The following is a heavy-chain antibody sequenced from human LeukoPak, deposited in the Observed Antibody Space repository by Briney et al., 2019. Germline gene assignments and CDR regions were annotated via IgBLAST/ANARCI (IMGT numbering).Heavy chain of an antibody. CDR1: GFTFSRYW. V-gene: IGHV3-7*03. J-gene: IGHJ4*02. Sequence: GGSLRLSCAASGFTFSRYWMSCVRQAPGKGLEWVASVKEDGSQKNYADTVEGRFTISRDNAKKSLVLQMNSLRVEDTAIYYCAREAYWGAGTLVTVSS. CDR2: VKEDGSQK. CDR3: AREAY.